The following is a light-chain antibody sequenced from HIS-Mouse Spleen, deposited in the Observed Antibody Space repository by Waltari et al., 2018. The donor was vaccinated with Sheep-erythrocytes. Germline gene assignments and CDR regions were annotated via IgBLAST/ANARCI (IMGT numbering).Light chain of an antibody. J-gene: IGLJ3*02. CDR3: CSYAGSSTPWV. V-gene: IGLV2-23*01. Sequence: QSALTPPASVSGSPGQSITISCTGTSSDVWSSNIVSWYQQHPGKAPKLMIYEGLKRPSGVSNRFSGSKSGNTASLTISGLQAEDEADYYCCSYAGSSTPWVFGGGTKLTVL. CDR1: SSDVWSSNI. CDR2: EGL.